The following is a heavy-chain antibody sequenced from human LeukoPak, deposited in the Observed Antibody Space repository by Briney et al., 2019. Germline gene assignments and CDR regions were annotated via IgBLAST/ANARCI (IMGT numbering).Heavy chain of an antibody. CDR1: GFTFSSYA. Sequence: GSLRLSCAASGFTFSSYAMSWVRQAPGKGLEWVSAISGSAVSTNYADSVKGRFTISGDNSKNTLYLQMNSLRAEDTAVYYCAKDRWTTVAQFDYWGQGTLVTVSS. CDR2: ISGSAVST. CDR3: AKDRWTTVAQFDY. J-gene: IGHJ4*02. D-gene: IGHD4-23*01. V-gene: IGHV3-23*01.